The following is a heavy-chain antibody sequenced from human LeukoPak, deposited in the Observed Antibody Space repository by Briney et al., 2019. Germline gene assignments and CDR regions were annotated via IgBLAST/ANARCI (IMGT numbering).Heavy chain of an antibody. D-gene: IGHD3-3*01. J-gene: IGHJ4*02. CDR3: AGGKLFDFWSGYYPMDDS. CDR2: INPIFGTL. CDR1: GGTFGNYA. V-gene: IGHV1-69*01. Sequence: GASVKVSCKASGGTFGNYAISWVRQAPGQGLEWMGGINPIFGTLNYARKFQGRVTITADESTSTVYMELSSLKSEDTAVYYCAGGKLFDFWSGYYPMDDSWGQGTLVTVSS.